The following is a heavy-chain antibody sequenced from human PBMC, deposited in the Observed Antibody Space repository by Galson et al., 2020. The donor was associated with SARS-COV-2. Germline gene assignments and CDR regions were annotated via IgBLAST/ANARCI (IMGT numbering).Heavy chain of an antibody. D-gene: IGHD3-16*02. J-gene: IGHJ6*02. CDR2: MYYTGST. V-gene: IGHV4-59*08. Sequence: SETLSLTCTVSGGSISSYYWNWIRQPPGKGLEWIWYMYYTGSTNYNPSLKGRVTISVDTSKNQFSLRLNSVTAADTAVYYCASSLSVSIGVDVWGQGTTVTVSS. CDR3: ASSLSVSIGVDV. CDR1: GGSISSYY.